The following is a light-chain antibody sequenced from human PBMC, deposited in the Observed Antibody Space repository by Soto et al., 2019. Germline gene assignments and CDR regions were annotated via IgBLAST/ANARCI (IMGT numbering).Light chain of an antibody. J-gene: IGKJ5*01. V-gene: IGKV1-39*01. Sequence: DIQMTQSPSSQSASVGDRVTITCRASQSISSYLNWDQQKPGKAPKLLIYAASSLQSGVPTRFSGSGSGTDFTLTISNLQPEDFATYYCQQSYSIPVTFGQGTRLEIK. CDR1: QSISSY. CDR2: AAS. CDR3: QQSYSIPVT.